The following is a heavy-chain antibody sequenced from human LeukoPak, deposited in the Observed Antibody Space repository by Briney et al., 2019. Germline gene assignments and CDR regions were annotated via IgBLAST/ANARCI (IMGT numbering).Heavy chain of an antibody. V-gene: IGHV4-39*01. Sequence: SETLSLTCIVSGGSISSSSYYWGWIRQPPGKGLEWIGSIYYSGSTYFNPSLKSRVTISVDTSKNQFSLKLSSVTAADAAVYYCAGYDSSDYYYAGPFDYWGQGTLVTVS. CDR2: IYYSGST. J-gene: IGHJ4*02. D-gene: IGHD3-22*01. CDR1: GGSISSSSYY. CDR3: AGYDSSDYYYAGPFDY.